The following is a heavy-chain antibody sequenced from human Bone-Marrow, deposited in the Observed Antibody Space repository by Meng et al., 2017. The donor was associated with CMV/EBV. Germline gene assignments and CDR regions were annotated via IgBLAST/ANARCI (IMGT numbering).Heavy chain of an antibody. D-gene: IGHD3-22*01. V-gene: IGHV3-53*01. J-gene: IGHJ4*02. Sequence: SCAASEFAVTNYYMSWVRQSPGKGLEWVSVIYSSGSTYFADSVKGRFTVSRDSSKNMLYLQMDSLRAEDTAVYYCARVEESYYYDSSGYSEHWGQGTLVTVSS. CDR1: EFAVTNYY. CDR3: ARVEESYYYDSSGYSEH. CDR2: IYSSGST.